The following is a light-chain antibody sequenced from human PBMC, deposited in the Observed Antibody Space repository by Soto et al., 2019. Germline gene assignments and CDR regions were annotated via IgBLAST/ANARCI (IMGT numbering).Light chain of an antibody. J-gene: IGKJ1*01. V-gene: IGKV1-5*01. CDR1: QSISSW. CDR3: QQYNSYRT. Sequence: DIQMTQSPSTLSASVGDRVTITCRASQSISSWLAWYQQKPGKAPKLLIYDASSLESGVPSRFSGSGSGTEFTLTISSPQPDDFATYYCQQYNSYRTFGQGTKV. CDR2: DAS.